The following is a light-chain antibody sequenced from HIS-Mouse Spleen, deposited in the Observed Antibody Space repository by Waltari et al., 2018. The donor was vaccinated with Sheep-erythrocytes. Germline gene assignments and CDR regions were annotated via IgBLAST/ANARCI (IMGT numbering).Light chain of an antibody. CDR1: RSAVGGYNY. V-gene: IGLV2-11*01. CDR2: DVS. Sequence: QSALTQPRSVSGSPGQSVTISCTGTRSAVGGYNYVSCYQQHPGKAPKLMIYDVSKRPSGVPDRFSGSKSGNTASLTISGLQAEDEADYYCCSYAGSYNHVFATGTKVTVL. CDR3: CSYAGSYNHV. J-gene: IGLJ1*01.